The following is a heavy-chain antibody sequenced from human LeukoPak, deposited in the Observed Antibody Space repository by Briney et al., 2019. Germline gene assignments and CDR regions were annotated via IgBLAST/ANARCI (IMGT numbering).Heavy chain of an antibody. CDR2: ISGSDGST. J-gene: IGHJ4*02. V-gene: IGHV3-23*01. CDR1: GFTFSSYA. CDR3: AKDSAKKYDDY. D-gene: IGHD2/OR15-2a*01. Sequence: GGSLRLSCAASGFTFSSYAMSWVRQAPGKGLEWVSGISGSDGSTNYADSVKGRFTISRENSKNTLYLQMNSLRAEDTAVYYCAKDSAKKYDDYWGQGTLVTISS.